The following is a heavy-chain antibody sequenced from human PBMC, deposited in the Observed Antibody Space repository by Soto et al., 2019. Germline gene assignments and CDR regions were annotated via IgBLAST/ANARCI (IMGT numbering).Heavy chain of an antibody. J-gene: IGHJ4*02. CDR3: ATAVGFGVVTPFFEY. D-gene: IGHD3-3*01. Sequence: QLQLQESGPGLVKPSETLSLTCTVSGGSISSRSHYWGWIRQSPGKHLEWIGSSFYRGSTHYNPSLKNRVTITVDTSKNQVSLKLYSVTAADTAVYYCATAVGFGVVTPFFEYWGQGILVTVSS. CDR2: SFYRGST. CDR1: GGSISSRSHY. V-gene: IGHV4-39*01.